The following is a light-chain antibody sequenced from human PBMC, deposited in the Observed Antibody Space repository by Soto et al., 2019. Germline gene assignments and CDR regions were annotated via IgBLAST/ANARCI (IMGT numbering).Light chain of an antibody. CDR2: DVT. V-gene: IGLV2-14*03. J-gene: IGLJ2*01. CDR1: SSDVGGYNY. Sequence: QSALTQPASVSGSPGQSITISCTGTSSDVGGYNYVSWYQHHPGKAPKLMIYDVTNRPSGVSDSFSGSKSGNTASLTISGLQAEDEADYYCSSYTSSSTLVFGGGTQLTVL. CDR3: SSYTSSSTLV.